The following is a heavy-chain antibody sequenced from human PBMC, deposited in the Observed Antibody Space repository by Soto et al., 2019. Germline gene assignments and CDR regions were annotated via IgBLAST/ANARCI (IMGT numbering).Heavy chain of an antibody. CDR3: ASTIVVVTAIYCDY. V-gene: IGHV4-30-4*08. D-gene: IGHD2-21*02. J-gene: IGHJ4*02. CDR1: GGSISSGGYY. Sequence: SETLSLTCTVSGGSISSGGYYWSWIRQHPGKGLEWIGYIYYSGSTYYNPSLKCRVTISVDTSKNQFSLKLSSVTAADTAVYYCASTIVVVTAIYCDYWGQGTLVTVSS. CDR2: IYYSGST.